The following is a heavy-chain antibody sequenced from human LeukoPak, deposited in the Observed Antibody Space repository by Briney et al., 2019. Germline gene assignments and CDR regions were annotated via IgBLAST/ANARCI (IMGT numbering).Heavy chain of an antibody. D-gene: IGHD1-26*01. Sequence: PVASVKVSCKASGGTFSSYAISWVRQAPGQGLEWMGWISAYNGNTNYAQKLQGRVTMTTDTSTSTAYMELRSLRSDDTAVYYCARNRRANWFDPWGQGTLVTVSS. CDR3: ARNRRANWFDP. CDR2: ISAYNGNT. V-gene: IGHV1-18*01. CDR1: GGTFSSYA. J-gene: IGHJ5*02.